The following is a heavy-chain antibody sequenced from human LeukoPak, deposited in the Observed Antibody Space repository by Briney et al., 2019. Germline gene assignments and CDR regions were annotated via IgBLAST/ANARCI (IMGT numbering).Heavy chain of an antibody. CDR1: GGSISSSSYY. J-gene: IGHJ4*02. Sequence: SETLPLTCTVSGGSISSSSYYWGWIRQPPGKGLEWIGSIYYSGSTYYNPSLKSRVTISVDTSKNQFSLKLSSVTAADTAVYYCARHDKDIWFGELYFDYWGQGTLVTVSS. CDR3: ARHDKDIWFGELYFDY. D-gene: IGHD3-10*01. CDR2: IYYSGST. V-gene: IGHV4-39*01.